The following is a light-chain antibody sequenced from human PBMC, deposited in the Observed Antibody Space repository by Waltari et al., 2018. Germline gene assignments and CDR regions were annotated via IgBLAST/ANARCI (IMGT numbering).Light chain of an antibody. CDR3: QKYGTLPAT. V-gene: IGKV3-20*01. Sequence: EIMLTQSPGTLSLSTGERATLSCRASQSISRYLAWYQHKPGKAPRLLIYDASSRATGIPDRFSGSGYGTDFSLTISRLEPEDFAVYYCQKYGTLPATFGQGTKVEIK. J-gene: IGKJ1*01. CDR1: QSISRY. CDR2: DAS.